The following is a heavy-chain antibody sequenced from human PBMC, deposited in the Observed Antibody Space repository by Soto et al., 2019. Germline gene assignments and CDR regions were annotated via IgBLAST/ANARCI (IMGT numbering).Heavy chain of an antibody. J-gene: IGHJ3*02. V-gene: IGHV3-21*01. CDR1: EFTFSSYS. CDR2: ISSSSSYI. Sequence: PGGSLRLSCAASEFTFSSYSMNWVRQAPGKGLEWVSSISSSSSYIYYADSVKGRFTISRDNAKNSLYLQMNSLRAEDTAIYYCARATQGLRGPGAFDIWGQGTMVTVSS. D-gene: IGHD6-25*01. CDR3: ARATQGLRGPGAFDI.